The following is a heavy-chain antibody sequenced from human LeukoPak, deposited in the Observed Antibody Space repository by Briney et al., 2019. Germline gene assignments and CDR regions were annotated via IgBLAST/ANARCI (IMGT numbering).Heavy chain of an antibody. CDR2: ISYDGSNK. D-gene: IGHD3-10*01. J-gene: IGHJ5*02. V-gene: IGHV3-30*18. CDR1: GFTFSSYG. CDR3: AKAGSGSYYTVNWFDP. Sequence: GRSLRLSCAASGFTFSSYGMHWVRQAPSKGLEWVAVISYDGSNKYYADSVKGRFTISRDNSKNTLYLQMNSLRAEDTAVYYCAKAGSGSYYTVNWFDPWGQGTLVTVSS.